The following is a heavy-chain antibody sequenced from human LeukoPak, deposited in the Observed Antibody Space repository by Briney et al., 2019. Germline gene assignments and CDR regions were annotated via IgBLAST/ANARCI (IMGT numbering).Heavy chain of an antibody. V-gene: IGHV4-59*11. D-gene: IGHD5-24*01. CDR2: IYSSGCT. J-gene: IGHJ4*02. CDR3: ARADGYNPEIDY. Sequence: KPSETESLTCTVSGGSISSHYWSWIRQPPGKGLEWIGYIYSSGCTNYNPSLKSRVTISVDTSKNQFSLKLSSVTAADTAVYYCARADGYNPEIDYWGQGTLVTDSP. CDR1: GGSISSHY.